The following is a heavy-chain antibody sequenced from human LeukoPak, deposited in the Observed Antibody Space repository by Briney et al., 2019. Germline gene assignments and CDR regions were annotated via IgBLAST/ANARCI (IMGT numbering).Heavy chain of an antibody. V-gene: IGHV3-7*01. J-gene: IGHJ4*02. CDR1: GFTFSAFW. Sequence: GGSLRLSCAASGFTFSAFWMTWVRQAPGKGLEWVANIKPDGSEKSYVDSVKGRFTISRDNAKNSLYLEMNSLRAEDTAVYYCARDRIRVLGYWGQGTLVTVSS. CDR2: IKPDGSEK. D-gene: IGHD2/OR15-2a*01. CDR3: ARDRIRVLGY.